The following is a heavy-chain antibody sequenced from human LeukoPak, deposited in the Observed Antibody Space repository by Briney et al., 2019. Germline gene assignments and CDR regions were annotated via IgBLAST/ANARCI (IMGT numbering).Heavy chain of an antibody. CDR2: INPNSGGA. CDR3: ARVGYSLGWFDP. Sequence: ASVKVSCKASGYTFTGYYMHWVRQAPGQGLEWMGWINPNSGGANYAQKFQGRVTMTRDTSISTAYMELSRLRSDDTAVYYCARVGYSLGWFDPWGQGTLVTVSS. D-gene: IGHD5-18*01. CDR1: GYTFTGYY. J-gene: IGHJ5*02. V-gene: IGHV1-2*02.